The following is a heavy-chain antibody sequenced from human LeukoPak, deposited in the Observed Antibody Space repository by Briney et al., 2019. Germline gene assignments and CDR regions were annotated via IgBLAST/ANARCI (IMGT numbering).Heavy chain of an antibody. D-gene: IGHD6-19*01. V-gene: IGHV3-21*01. CDR3: ARDLGSSGSDAFDY. CDR1: GFTFSRYT. Sequence: PGGSLRLSCAGSGFTFSRYTFNWVRQAPGRGLEWVSAISGDSKYIYYTDSVKGRFTISRDNARNSVYLQMNSLGAEDTAVYYCARDLGSSGSDAFDYWGQGTLVTVSS. CDR2: ISGDSKYI. J-gene: IGHJ4*02.